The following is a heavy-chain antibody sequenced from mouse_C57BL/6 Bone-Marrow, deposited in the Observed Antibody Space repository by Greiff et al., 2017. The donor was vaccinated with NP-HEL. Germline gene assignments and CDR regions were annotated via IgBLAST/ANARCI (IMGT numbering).Heavy chain of an antibody. D-gene: IGHD1-1*01. V-gene: IGHV1-5*01. CDR2: IYPGNSDT. J-gene: IGHJ4*01. Sequence: EVQLQESGTVLARPGASVKMSCKTSGYTFTSYWMHWVKQRPGPGLEWIGAIYPGNSDTSYNQKFKGKPKLTAVTSASTAYMERSSLTNEDSAVYYCTRFDGSSYDAMDYWGQGTSVTVSS. CDR3: TRFDGSSYDAMDY. CDR1: GYTFTSYW.